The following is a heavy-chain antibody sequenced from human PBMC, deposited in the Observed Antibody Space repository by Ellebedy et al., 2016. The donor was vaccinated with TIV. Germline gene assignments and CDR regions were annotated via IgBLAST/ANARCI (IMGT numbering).Heavy chain of an antibody. CDR3: AIVRMEFGHLPRPSWFDP. D-gene: IGHD3-10*01. J-gene: IGHJ5*02. CDR1: GGSIGRFY. CDR2: VYASGST. V-gene: IGHV4-4*07. Sequence: PSETLSLTCTVSGGSIGRFYWSWIRQPAGKGLEWVGRVYASGSTNYNPSLKSRVTMSVDTSKNQFSLRLTSVTAADPAVYYCAIVRMEFGHLPRPSWFDPWGQGTLVTVSS.